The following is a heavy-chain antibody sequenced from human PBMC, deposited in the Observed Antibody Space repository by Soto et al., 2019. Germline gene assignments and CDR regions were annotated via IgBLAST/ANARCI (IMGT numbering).Heavy chain of an antibody. CDR1: GFAVNVNY. V-gene: IGHV3-53*01. CDR3: ARDPAVTTDYGLDV. D-gene: IGHD4-17*01. J-gene: IGHJ6*02. Sequence: GGSLRLSCAAPGFAVNVNYMTWVRQAPGKGLEWVSFIYTDGRTFYVDSVKGRFTISRDDSENTVYLQMNSLRVEDTAVYYCARDPAVTTDYGLDVWGQGTTVTVSS. CDR2: IYTDGRT.